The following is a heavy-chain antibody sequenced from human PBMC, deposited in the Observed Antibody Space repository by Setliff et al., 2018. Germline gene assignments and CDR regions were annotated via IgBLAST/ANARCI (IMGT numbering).Heavy chain of an antibody. CDR3: AGRHHFMPY. CDR2: ISEGGST. CDR1: GDFISSSNW. D-gene: IGHD2-2*01. Sequence: SETLSLTCTVSGDFISSSNWWSWVRQPPGKGLEWIGEISEGGSTNYNPSLESRVTISVDRSQNQVSLKVSSVTAADPAVYYCAGRHHFMPYWGKGTLVTVSS. V-gene: IGHV4-4*02. J-gene: IGHJ4*02.